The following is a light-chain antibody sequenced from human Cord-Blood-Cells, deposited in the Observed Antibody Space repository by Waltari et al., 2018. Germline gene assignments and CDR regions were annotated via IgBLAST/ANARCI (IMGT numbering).Light chain of an antibody. CDR3: SSYTSSSTWV. CDR1: SSDVGGYNY. J-gene: IGLJ3*02. CDR2: DVS. V-gene: IGLV2-14*01. Sequence: QSALTQPASVSGSPGQSITISCTGTSSDVGGYNYVSWYQQHPGKAPKLMIEDVSKRPSGVSNRFSGSKSGNTASLTISGLQAEDEADYYCSSYTSSSTWVFGGGTKLTVL.